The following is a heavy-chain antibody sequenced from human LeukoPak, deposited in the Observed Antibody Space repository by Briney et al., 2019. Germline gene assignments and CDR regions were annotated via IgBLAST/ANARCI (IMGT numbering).Heavy chain of an antibody. CDR2: ISSSGSTI. V-gene: IGHV3-48*03. CDR1: GFTFSSYE. CDR3: ARVGYGDSVDALDI. J-gene: IGHJ3*02. Sequence: PGGSLRLSCAASGFTFSSYEMNWVRQAPGKGLEWVSYISSSGSTIYYADSVKGRFTISRDNAKNSLYLQMNSLRAEDTAVYYCARVGYGDSVDALDIWGQGTMVTVSS. D-gene: IGHD4-17*01.